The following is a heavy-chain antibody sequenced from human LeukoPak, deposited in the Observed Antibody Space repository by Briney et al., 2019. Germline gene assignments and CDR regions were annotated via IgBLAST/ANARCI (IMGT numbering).Heavy chain of an antibody. D-gene: IGHD5-18*01. J-gene: IGHJ4*02. CDR1: GFTFSSYW. CDR2: ISSSGSTI. Sequence: GGSLRLSCAASGFTFSSYWMSWVRQAPGKGLEWVSYISSSGSTIYYADSVKGRFTISRDNAKNSLYLQMNSLRAEDTAFYYCARDLRTGYTYGYPLDYWGQGTLVTVSS. V-gene: IGHV3-48*04. CDR3: ARDLRTGYTYGYPLDY.